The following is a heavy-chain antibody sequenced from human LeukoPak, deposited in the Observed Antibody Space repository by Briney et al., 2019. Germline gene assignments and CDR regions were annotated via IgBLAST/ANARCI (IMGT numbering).Heavy chain of an antibody. D-gene: IGHD4-17*01. CDR1: GYTFSDHY. Sequence: ASVKVSCKASGYTFSDHYMQWGRQAHGQGFEWRGWINPNSGDTSYARKVRGRVTMTRDMSLSTAYMELRRLTYDDTAVYYCARGALDPETVTNYFEYWAQGTLVTVSS. J-gene: IGHJ4*02. V-gene: IGHV1-2*02. CDR2: INPNSGDT. CDR3: ARGALDPETVTNYFEY.